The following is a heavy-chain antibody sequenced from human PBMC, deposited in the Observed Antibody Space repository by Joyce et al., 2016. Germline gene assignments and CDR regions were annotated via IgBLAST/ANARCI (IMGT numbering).Heavy chain of an antibody. CDR3: ARGPRSNWGLVWFDP. Sequence: QVQLQQWGAGLLKHSETLSLTCAVYGGSFSGYYWSWIRQPPGKGLEWIGEINHSGSTNYTPSLKCRVTISVDTSKNQFSLKLSSVTAADTAVYYCARGPRSNWGLVWFDPWGQGTLVTVSS. CDR2: INHSGST. CDR1: GGSFSGYY. V-gene: IGHV4-34*01. J-gene: IGHJ5*02. D-gene: IGHD7-27*01.